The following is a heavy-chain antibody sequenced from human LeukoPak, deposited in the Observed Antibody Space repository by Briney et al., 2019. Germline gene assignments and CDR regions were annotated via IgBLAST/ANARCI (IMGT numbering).Heavy chain of an antibody. CDR1: GFTFSGSA. Sequence: PGGSLRLSXAASGFTFSGSAMHWVRQASGKGLEWVGRIRSKANSYATAYAASVKGRFTISRDDSKNTAYLQMNSLKTEDTAVYYCTRHRPDYGDLDYWGQGTLVTVSS. D-gene: IGHD4-17*01. CDR2: IRSKANSYAT. J-gene: IGHJ4*02. CDR3: TRHRPDYGDLDY. V-gene: IGHV3-73*01.